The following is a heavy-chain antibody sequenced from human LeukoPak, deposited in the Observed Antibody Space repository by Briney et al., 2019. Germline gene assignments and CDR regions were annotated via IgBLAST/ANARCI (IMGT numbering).Heavy chain of an antibody. Sequence: GGSLRLSRAASGFTFSSYAMSWVRQAPGKGLEWVSAISGSGGSTYYADSVKGRFTISRDNSKNTLYLQMNSLRAEDTAVYYCAKDRIGRWLRPIDYWGQGTLVTVSS. CDR1: GFTFSSYA. J-gene: IGHJ4*02. CDR2: ISGSGGST. CDR3: AKDRIGRWLRPIDY. D-gene: IGHD5-12*01. V-gene: IGHV3-23*01.